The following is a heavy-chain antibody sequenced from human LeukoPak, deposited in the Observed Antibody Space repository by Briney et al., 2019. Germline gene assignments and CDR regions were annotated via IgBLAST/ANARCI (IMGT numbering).Heavy chain of an antibody. CDR2: ISNDGSET. CDR1: GFIFSRYG. J-gene: IGHJ4*02. D-gene: IGHD4-17*01. Sequence: GGSLRLSCVASGFIFSRYGMHWVRQAPGKGLEWVAIISNDGSETYYVDSVKGRITISRDNSKNMLYLQMNSLRAEDTAVYYCAKSWDTVTRGRTYFDYWGQGTLVTASS. V-gene: IGHV3-30*18. CDR3: AKSWDTVTRGRTYFDY.